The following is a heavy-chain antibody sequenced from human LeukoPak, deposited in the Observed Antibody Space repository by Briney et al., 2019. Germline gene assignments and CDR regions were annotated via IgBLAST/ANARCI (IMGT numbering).Heavy chain of an antibody. J-gene: IGHJ5*02. CDR2: IYYSGST. Sequence: PSETLSLTCTVSGGSISSGGYYRSWIRQHPGKGLEWIGYIYYSGSTYYNPSLKSRVTISVDTSKNQFSLKLSSVTAADTAVYYCARVGGYCSSTSCSLNWFDPWGQGTLVTVSS. CDR3: ARVGGYCSSTSCSLNWFDP. D-gene: IGHD2-2*01. CDR1: GGSISSGGYY. V-gene: IGHV4-31*03.